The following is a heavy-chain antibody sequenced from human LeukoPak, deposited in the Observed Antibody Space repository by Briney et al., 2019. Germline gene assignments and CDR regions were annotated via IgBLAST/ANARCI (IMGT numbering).Heavy chain of an antibody. D-gene: IGHD2-2*02. V-gene: IGHV3-7*01. Sequence: GGSLRLSCAASGPTFSRDWMTWVRQAPGKGLEWVANIKQDGSGKYYVDSVKGRFTISRDNAKNSLYLQMNSLRAEDTAVYYCAKDLGCSSTSCYTAHYGMDVWGQGTTVTVSS. CDR3: AKDLGCSSTSCYTAHYGMDV. CDR1: GPTFSRDW. CDR2: IKQDGSGK. J-gene: IGHJ6*02.